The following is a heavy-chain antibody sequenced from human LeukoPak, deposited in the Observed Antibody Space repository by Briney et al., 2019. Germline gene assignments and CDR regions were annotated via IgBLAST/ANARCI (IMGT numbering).Heavy chain of an antibody. D-gene: IGHD2-15*01. Sequence: GGSLRLSCAASGFTFSNAWMSWVRQAPGKGLEWVGRIKSKTDGGTTDYAAPVKGRFTISRDDSKNTLYLQMNSLKTEDTAVYYCSTDPAVVVATRFGYYYMDVWGKGTTVTVSS. CDR1: GFTFSNAW. CDR2: IKSKTDGGTT. J-gene: IGHJ6*03. V-gene: IGHV3-15*01. CDR3: STDPAVVVATRFGYYYMDV.